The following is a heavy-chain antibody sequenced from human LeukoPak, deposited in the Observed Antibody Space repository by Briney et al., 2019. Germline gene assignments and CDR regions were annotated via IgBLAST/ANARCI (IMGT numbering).Heavy chain of an antibody. CDR3: AKDFLPSGSPHNWFDP. J-gene: IGHJ5*02. Sequence: PGGSLRLSCAASGFTFSSYAMRWVRQAPGKGLEWVSAISGSGGSTYYADSVKGRFTISRDNSKNTLYLQMNSLRAEDTAVYYCAKDFLPSGSPHNWFDPWGQGTLVTVSS. CDR2: ISGSGGST. CDR1: GFTFSSYA. D-gene: IGHD3-10*01. V-gene: IGHV3-23*01.